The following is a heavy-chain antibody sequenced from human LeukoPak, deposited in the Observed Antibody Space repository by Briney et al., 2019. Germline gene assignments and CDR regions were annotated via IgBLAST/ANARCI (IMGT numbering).Heavy chain of an antibody. Sequence: GASVKVSCKASGYTFTSYYMHWVRQAPGLGLEWMGIINPSGGSTSYAQKFQGRVTMTRDMSTSTVYMELSSLRSEDTAVYYCARGEQQLPTLDYWGQGTLVTVSS. CDR2: INPSGGST. V-gene: IGHV1-46*01. J-gene: IGHJ4*02. CDR3: ARGEQQLPTLDY. CDR1: GYTFTSYY. D-gene: IGHD6-13*01.